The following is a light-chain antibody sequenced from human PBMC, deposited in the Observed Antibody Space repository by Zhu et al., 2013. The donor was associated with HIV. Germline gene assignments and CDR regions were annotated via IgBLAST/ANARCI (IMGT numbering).Light chain of an antibody. CDR3: GTWDSRLSAVV. CDR1: SSNIGNNY. Sequence: QSVLTQPPSVSAAPGQKVTISCSGSSSNIGNNYVSWYQQLPGTAPKLLIYDNNKRPSGIPDRFSASKSGTSATLGITGLQTGDDADYYCGTWDSRLSAVVFGGGTKLTVL. V-gene: IGLV1-51*01. J-gene: IGLJ2*01. CDR2: DNN.